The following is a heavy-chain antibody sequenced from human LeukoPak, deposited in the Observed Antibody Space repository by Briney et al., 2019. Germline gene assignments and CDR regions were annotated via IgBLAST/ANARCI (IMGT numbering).Heavy chain of an antibody. D-gene: IGHD3-3*01. CDR3: ARGRIGGAYDCWSLGRNWFYP. CDR1: CVSFSCYY. J-gene: IGHJ5*02. CDR2: INHSGST. V-gene: IGHV4-34*01. Sequence: PSETLSLTCAVYCVSFSCYYWSWIRHPPGKGLEWSGEINHSGSTNYNPSFKSLVTISVDTSKNQSSLKLSSVPAADTAVYYCARGRIGGAYDCWSLGRNWFYPWGQGTLVTLS.